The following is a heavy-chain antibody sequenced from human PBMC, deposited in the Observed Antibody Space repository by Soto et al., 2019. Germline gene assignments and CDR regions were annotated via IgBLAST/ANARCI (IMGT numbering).Heavy chain of an antibody. J-gene: IGHJ4*02. D-gene: IGHD2-21*01. V-gene: IGHV1-3*05. CDR2: INAGNGNT. CDR3: ARGGEPIDY. Sequence: QVQLVQSGAEEKKPGASVKVSCKASGYTFTSYAMHWVRQAPGQRLEWMGWINAGNGNTKYSQKFQGRVTITRDTSASTADMELSSLRSEDAAVYSCARGGEPIDYWGQGTMVTVSS. CDR1: GYTFTSYA.